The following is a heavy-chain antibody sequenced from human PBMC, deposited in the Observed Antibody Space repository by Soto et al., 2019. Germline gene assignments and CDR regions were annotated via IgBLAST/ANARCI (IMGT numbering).Heavy chain of an antibody. CDR2: INAYNGNT. V-gene: IGHV1-18*01. D-gene: IGHD5-18*01. Sequence: QVQLVQSGAEVKKPGASVKVSCKASGYTFTSYGISWVRQAPGQGLEWMGWINAYNGNTKYAQTLQGRVTMTTDTSTSTAYMELRSLRPEDTALYYCARDQAMAQFDYWGQGTLVTVSS. CDR3: ARDQAMAQFDY. CDR1: GYTFTSYG. J-gene: IGHJ4*02.